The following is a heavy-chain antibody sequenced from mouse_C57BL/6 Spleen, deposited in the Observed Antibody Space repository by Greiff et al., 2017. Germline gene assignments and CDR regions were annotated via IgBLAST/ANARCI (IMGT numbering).Heavy chain of an antibody. CDR2: ISGGGGNT. CDR3: ARRGYSNYAMDY. D-gene: IGHD2-5*01. J-gene: IGHJ4*01. V-gene: IGHV5-9*01. CDR1: GFTFSSYT. Sequence: LVESGGGLVKPGGSLKLSCAASGFTFSSYTMSWVRQTPEKRLEWVATISGGGGNTYYPDSVKGRFTISRDNAKNTLYLQMSSLRSEDTALYYCARRGYSNYAMDYWGQGTSVTVSS.